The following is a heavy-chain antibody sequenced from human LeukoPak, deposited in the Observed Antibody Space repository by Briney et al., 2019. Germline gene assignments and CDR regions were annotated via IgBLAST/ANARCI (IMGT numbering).Heavy chain of an antibody. Sequence: GASVTVSCKASGYTFTSYYMHWVRQAPGQWLEWMGIINPSGGSTSYAQKFQGRVTMTRDTSTSTVYMELSSLRSEDTAVYYCARGPYDILTGAPPYYYYYYGMDVWGQGTTVTVSS. V-gene: IGHV1-46*01. CDR2: INPSGGST. J-gene: IGHJ6*02. CDR1: GYTFTSYY. CDR3: ARGPYDILTGAPPYYYYYYGMDV. D-gene: IGHD3-9*01.